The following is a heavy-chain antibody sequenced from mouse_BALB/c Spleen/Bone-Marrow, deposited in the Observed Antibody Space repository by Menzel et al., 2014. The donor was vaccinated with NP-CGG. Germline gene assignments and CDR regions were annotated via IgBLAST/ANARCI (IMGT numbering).Heavy chain of an antibody. CDR2: IRNKAKGYTT. V-gene: IGHV7-3*02. J-gene: IGHJ1*01. D-gene: IGHD2-12*01. Sequence: VQGVESGGGLVQPGGSLRLSCATSGFTFSDYYMSWVRQPPGKTLEWLGFIRNKAKGYTTEYIPSVKGRFTISRDNSQGMLYLQMNTLRAEDSATYYCARDRNNDIHWYLDVWGAGTTVTVSS. CDR1: GFTFSDYY. CDR3: ARDRNNDIHWYLDV.